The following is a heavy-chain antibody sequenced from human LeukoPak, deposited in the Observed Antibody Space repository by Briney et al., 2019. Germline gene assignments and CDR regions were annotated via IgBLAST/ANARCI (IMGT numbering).Heavy chain of an antibody. V-gene: IGHV4-34*01. J-gene: IGHJ5*02. CDR2: INHSGST. CDR3: ARDYYDSSGYSPNWFDP. CDR1: GGSFSGYY. Sequence: SETLSLTCAVYGGSFSGYYWSWIRQPPGKGLEWIGEINHSGSTNYNPSLKSRVTISVDTSKNQFSLKLSSVTAADTAVYYCARDYYDSSGYSPNWFDPWGQGTLVTVSS. D-gene: IGHD3-22*01.